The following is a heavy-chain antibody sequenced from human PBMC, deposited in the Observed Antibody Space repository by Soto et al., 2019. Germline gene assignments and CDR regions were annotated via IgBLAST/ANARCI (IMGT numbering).Heavy chain of an antibody. CDR3: AKDFLLWGSFPDPGACDY. Sequence: QVELVESGGGVVQPGKSLRLSCAASEFTFSSYAIHWVRQAPGKGLEWVAVISYDGSNKFYADSVKGRFTISRDNSNDTVYLQMDSLRAEDTAVYYCAKDFLLWGSFPDPGACDYWGQGTLVIVSS. V-gene: IGHV3-30*18. CDR2: ISYDGSNK. CDR1: EFTFSSYA. D-gene: IGHD3-16*01. J-gene: IGHJ4*02.